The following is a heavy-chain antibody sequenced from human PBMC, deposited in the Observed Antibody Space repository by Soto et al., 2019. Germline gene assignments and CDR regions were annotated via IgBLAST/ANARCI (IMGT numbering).Heavy chain of an antibody. V-gene: IGHV3-74*01. J-gene: IGHJ3*02. Sequence: EVQLVESGGGLVQPGGSLRLSCAASGFTFSRHWIHWVRQAPGQGLVWVSRTKTDGTTSYADSVRGRFTISRDNAENTLYLQMNSLRAEDTAVYYCARDMRAVPWYGGISSAFDMWGQGTMVTVSS. CDR2: TKTDGTT. CDR3: ARDMRAVPWYGGISSAFDM. D-gene: IGHD3-10*01. CDR1: GFTFSRHW.